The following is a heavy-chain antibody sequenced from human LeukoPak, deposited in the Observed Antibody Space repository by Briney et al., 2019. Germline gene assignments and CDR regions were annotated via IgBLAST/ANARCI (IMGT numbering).Heavy chain of an antibody. CDR1: GGTFSSYA. J-gene: IGHJ5*02. Sequence: SVKVSCKASGGTFSSYAISWVRQAPGQGLEWMGGIIPIFGTANYAQKFQGRVTITTDESTSTAYMELSSLRSEDTAVYYCASLDGYYDSSGYYRVANWFDPWGQGTLVTVSS. D-gene: IGHD3-22*01. CDR2: IIPIFGTA. CDR3: ASLDGYYDSSGYYRVANWFDP. V-gene: IGHV1-69*05.